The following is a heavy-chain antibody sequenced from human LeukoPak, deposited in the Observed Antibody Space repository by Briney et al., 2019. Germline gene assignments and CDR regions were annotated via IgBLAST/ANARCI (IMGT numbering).Heavy chain of an antibody. CDR1: GFTFSDYC. CDR3: TRGDYDSSGYYEV. D-gene: IGHD3-22*01. Sequence: GGSLRLSCAASGFTFSDYCMTWIRQAPGKGLEWLSYINTGSTYTNYANSVKGRFTISRDNAKNSLYLQLNSLRAEDTAVYYCTRGDYDSSGYYEVWGQGTLVTVSS. V-gene: IGHV3-11*05. CDR2: INTGSTYT. J-gene: IGHJ4*02.